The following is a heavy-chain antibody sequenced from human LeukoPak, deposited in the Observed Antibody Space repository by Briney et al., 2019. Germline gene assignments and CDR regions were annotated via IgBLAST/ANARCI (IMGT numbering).Heavy chain of an antibody. CDR3: ASDIAVAGTGNDY. CDR1: GGTFSIYA. D-gene: IGHD6-19*01. J-gene: IGHJ4*02. CDR2: IIPIFGTA. Sequence: SVKVSCKASGGTFSIYAISWVRQAPGQGLEWMGGIIPIFGTANYAQKFQGRVTITTDESTSTAYMELSSLRSEDTAVYYCASDIAVAGTGNDYWGQGTLVTVSS. V-gene: IGHV1-69*05.